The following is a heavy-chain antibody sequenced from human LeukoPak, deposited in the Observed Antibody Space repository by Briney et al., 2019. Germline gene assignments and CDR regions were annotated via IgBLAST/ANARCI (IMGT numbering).Heavy chain of an antibody. J-gene: IGHJ4*02. Sequence: GGSLRLSCAASGFTFSSYSMNWVRQAPGKGLEWVSSISSSSSYIYYADSVKGRFTISRDNAKNSLYLQMNSLRAEDTAVYYCARDGSSSPFFDYWGQGTLVTVSS. CDR3: ARDGSSSPFFDY. CDR1: GFTFSSYS. D-gene: IGHD2-2*01. V-gene: IGHV3-21*01. CDR2: ISSSSSYI.